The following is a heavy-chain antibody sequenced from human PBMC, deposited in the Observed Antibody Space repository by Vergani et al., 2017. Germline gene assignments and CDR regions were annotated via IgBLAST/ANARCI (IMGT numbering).Heavy chain of an antibody. CDR3: AGESSCYDSAWFDP. CDR2: IYHSGST. V-gene: IGHV4-38-2*02. D-gene: IGHD5-12*01. J-gene: IGHJ5*02. CDR1: GYSISSGYY. Sequence: QVQLQESGPGLVKPSETLSLTCTVSGYSISSGYYWGWIRQPPGKGLEWIGSIYHSGSTYYNPSLKSRVTISVDTSKNQFSLKLSSLTAAATAVYYCAGESSCYDSAWFDPWGQGTLVTVSS.